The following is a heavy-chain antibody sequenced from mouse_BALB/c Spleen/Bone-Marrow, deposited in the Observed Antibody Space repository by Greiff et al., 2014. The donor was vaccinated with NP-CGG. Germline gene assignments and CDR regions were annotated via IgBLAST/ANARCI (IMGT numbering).Heavy chain of an antibody. CDR3: ASQGDYGSFDY. J-gene: IGHJ2*01. CDR2: IYPGDGDT. D-gene: IGHD1-1*02. CDR1: GYTFTSYW. V-gene: IGHV1-87*01. Sequence: VQLQQSGAELARPGASVKSSCKASGYTFTSYWMQRVKQRPGQGLEWIGAIYPGDGDTRYTQKFKGKATLTADKSSSTAYMQLSSLASEDSAVYYCASQGDYGSFDYWGQGTTLTVSS.